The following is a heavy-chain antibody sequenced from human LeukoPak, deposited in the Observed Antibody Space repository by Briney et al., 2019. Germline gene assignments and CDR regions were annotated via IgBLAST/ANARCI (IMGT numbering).Heavy chain of an antibody. CDR3: ARQFRGSSGYYSYYFDY. Sequence: GESLKISCKGSGYSFTTSWIGWVRQMPGKGLEWMGIIYPSDSDTRYSPSFQGQVTISADKSISTAYLQWSSLKASDTAMYYCARQFRGSSGYYSYYFDYWGQGTLVTVSS. J-gene: IGHJ4*02. V-gene: IGHV5-51*01. CDR2: IYPSDSDT. CDR1: GYSFTTSW. D-gene: IGHD3-22*01.